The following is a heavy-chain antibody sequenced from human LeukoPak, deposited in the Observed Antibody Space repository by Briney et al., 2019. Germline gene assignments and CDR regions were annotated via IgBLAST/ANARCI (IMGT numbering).Heavy chain of an antibody. J-gene: IGHJ4*02. Sequence: PGRSLRLSCAASGFTFSSYAMHWVRQAPGKGLEWVAVISYDGSNKYYADSVKGRFTISRDNSKNTLSLQVSTLRAEDTAVYYCARASGIYGSGWYFDYWGQGTLVTVSS. V-gene: IGHV3-30-3*01. CDR3: ARASGIYGSGWYFDY. D-gene: IGHD6-19*01. CDR2: ISYDGSNK. CDR1: GFTFSSYA.